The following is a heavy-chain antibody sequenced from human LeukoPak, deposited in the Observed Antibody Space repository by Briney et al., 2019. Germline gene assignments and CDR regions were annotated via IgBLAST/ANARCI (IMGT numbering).Heavy chain of an antibody. Sequence: SVKVSCKASGGTFSSYAISWVRQAPGQGLEWMGRIIPILGIANYAQKFQGRVTITADKSTSTAYMELSSLRSEDTAVYYCARDPVGAPLLRYYFDYWGQGALVTVSS. CDR3: ARDPVGAPLLRYYFDY. CDR2: IIPILGIA. D-gene: IGHD1-26*01. V-gene: IGHV1-69*10. CDR1: GGTFSSYA. J-gene: IGHJ4*02.